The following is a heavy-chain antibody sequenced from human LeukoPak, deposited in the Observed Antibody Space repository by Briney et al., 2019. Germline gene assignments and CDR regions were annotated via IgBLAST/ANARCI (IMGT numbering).Heavy chain of an antibody. J-gene: IGHJ4*02. CDR2: IYPGDSDV. CDR3: ARTTYDSSTSHTILFDS. V-gene: IGHV5-51*01. Sequence: GESLKISCKGSGYSFTSYWIGWVRQMPGKGLEWMGIIYPGDSDVRYSPSFQGQVTISADESISTAYLQWSSLKASDTAMYYCARTTYDSSTSHTILFDSWGQGTLVTVSS. D-gene: IGHD3-22*01. CDR1: GYSFTSYW.